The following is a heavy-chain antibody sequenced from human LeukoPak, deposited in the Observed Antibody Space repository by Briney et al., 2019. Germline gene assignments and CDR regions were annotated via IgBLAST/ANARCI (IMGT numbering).Heavy chain of an antibody. Sequence: SETLSLTCAVYGGSFSGYYWSWIRQPPGKGLEWIGEINHSGSTNHNPSLKSRVTISVDTSKNQFSLKLSSVTAADTAVYYCARSGGRYYYDSSGYYYVWGQGTLVTVSS. CDR3: ARSGGRYYYDSSGYYYV. CDR1: GGSFSGYY. CDR2: INHSGST. D-gene: IGHD3-22*01. V-gene: IGHV4-34*01. J-gene: IGHJ4*02.